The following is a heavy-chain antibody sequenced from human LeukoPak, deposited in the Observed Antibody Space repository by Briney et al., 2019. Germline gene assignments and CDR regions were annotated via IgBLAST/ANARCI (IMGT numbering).Heavy chain of an antibody. D-gene: IGHD3-10*01. J-gene: IGHJ6*03. CDR2: IYYSGTT. CDR3: ARQISDYYYYYMDV. V-gene: IGHV4-39*01. CDR1: GGSISSSNYY. Sequence: PSETLSLTCTVSGGSISSSNYYWGWIRQPPGKGLEWIGTIYYSGTTYYNPSLASRVTISEDTSKNQFSLTLRSVTAADTAVYYCARQISDYYYYYMDVWGKGTTVTVSS.